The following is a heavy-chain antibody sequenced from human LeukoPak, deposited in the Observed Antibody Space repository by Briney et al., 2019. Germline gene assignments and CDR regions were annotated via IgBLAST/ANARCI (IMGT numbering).Heavy chain of an antibody. J-gene: IGHJ6*03. V-gene: IGHV1-8*01. Sequence: VASVTVSCKASGYTFTSYDINWVRQAPGQGLEWMGWMNPNSGNTGYAQKFQGRVTMTRNTSISTAYMELSSLRSEDTAVYYCARTRIQLWFRGLGYYYYMDVWGKGTTVTVSS. CDR1: GYTFTSYD. CDR2: MNPNSGNT. D-gene: IGHD5-18*01. CDR3: ARTRIQLWFRGLGYYYYMDV.